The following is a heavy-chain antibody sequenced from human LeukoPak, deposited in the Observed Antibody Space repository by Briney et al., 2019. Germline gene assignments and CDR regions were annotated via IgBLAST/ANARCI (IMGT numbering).Heavy chain of an antibody. CDR2: IKEDGSEK. D-gene: IGHD1-26*01. Sequence: GGSLRLSCAASGFTFSRYWMSWVRQAPGKGLEWVANIKEDGSEKNYVDSVKGRFTISRDNAKNSLYLQMNSLRAEDTAVYYCAREGGEWELLRTFDYWGQGTLVTVSS. CDR3: AREGGEWELLRTFDY. J-gene: IGHJ4*02. V-gene: IGHV3-7*01. CDR1: GFTFSRYW.